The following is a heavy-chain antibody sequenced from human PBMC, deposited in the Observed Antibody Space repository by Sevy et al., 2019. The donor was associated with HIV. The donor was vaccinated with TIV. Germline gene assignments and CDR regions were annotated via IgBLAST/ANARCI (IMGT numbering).Heavy chain of an antibody. V-gene: IGHV3-48*01. CDR3: ARGPRGSSWYSEYFQH. Sequence: GESLKISCAASGFTFSSYSMNWVRQAPGKGLEWVSYISSSSTIYYGDSVKGRFTISRDNAKNSLYLQMNSLRAEDTAVYYCARGPRGSSWYSEYFQHWGQRTLVTVSS. J-gene: IGHJ1*01. CDR1: GFTFSSYS. CDR2: ISSSSTI. D-gene: IGHD6-13*01.